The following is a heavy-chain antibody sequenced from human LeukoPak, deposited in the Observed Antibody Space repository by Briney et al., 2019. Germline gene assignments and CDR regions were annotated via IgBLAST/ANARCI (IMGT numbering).Heavy chain of an antibody. CDR3: ARANGGNHC. J-gene: IGHJ4*02. D-gene: IGHD2-8*01. Sequence: GGSLRLSCAASGFTFSSLGMHWVRQAPGKGLEWVAFIRYDGSNVYYADSVRGRFTISRDNSKNTLYLQMNSLRTEDTAIYYCARANGGNHCWGQGTLVTVSS. V-gene: IGHV3-30*02. CDR2: IRYDGSNV. CDR1: GFTFSSLG.